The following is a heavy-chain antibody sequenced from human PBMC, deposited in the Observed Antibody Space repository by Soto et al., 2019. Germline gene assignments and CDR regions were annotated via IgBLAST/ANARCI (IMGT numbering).Heavy chain of an antibody. Sequence: GGSLRLSCAASGFTFSNAWMSWVLQAPWKGLEWVGRIKSKNNGGTTDYAAPLKGSFTISRDDSKNTLYLQMISLKSEDTAVYYCTAAPERGVSTLYWGQGTLVTVSS. CDR3: TAAPERGVSTLY. CDR1: GFTFSNAW. V-gene: IGHV3-15*01. D-gene: IGHD3-10*01. J-gene: IGHJ4*02. CDR2: IKSKNNGGTT.